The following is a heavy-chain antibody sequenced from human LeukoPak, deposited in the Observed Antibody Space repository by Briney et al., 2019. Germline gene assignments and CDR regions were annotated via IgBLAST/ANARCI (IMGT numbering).Heavy chain of an antibody. CDR2: IFSGGST. J-gene: IGHJ4*02. D-gene: IGHD5-18*01. Sequence: PGGSLRLSCAASGFTVSSNYMSWVRQAPGKGLEWVSVIFSGGSTYYADSVKGRFTISRDNSKNTLYLQMNSLRAEDTAVYYCASRYTAMHGDYWGQGTLVTVSS. CDR1: GFTVSSNY. CDR3: ASRYTAMHGDY. V-gene: IGHV3-66*01.